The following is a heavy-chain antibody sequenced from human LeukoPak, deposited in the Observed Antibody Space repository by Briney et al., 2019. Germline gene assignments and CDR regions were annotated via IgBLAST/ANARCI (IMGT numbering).Heavy chain of an antibody. CDR2: INHSGST. V-gene: IGHV4-34*01. D-gene: IGHD3-22*01. Sequence: SETLSLTCAVYGGSFSGYYWSWIRQPPGKGLEWIGEINHSGSTYYNPSLKSRVTISVDTSKNQFSLKLSSVTAADTAVYYCARQARITMIVVEKSMDVWGQGTTVTVSS. CDR1: GGSFSGYY. CDR3: ARQARITMIVVEKSMDV. J-gene: IGHJ6*02.